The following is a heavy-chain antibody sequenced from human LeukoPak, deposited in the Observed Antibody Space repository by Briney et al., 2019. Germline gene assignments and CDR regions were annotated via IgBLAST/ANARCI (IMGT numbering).Heavy chain of an antibody. Sequence: SETLSLTCTVSGGSISSYYWSWIRQPPGEGLEWIGYIYYSGNTNYNPSLKSRVTISVDTSKNQFSLKLRSVTAADTAVYYCARHREYCSSTSCYEDGMDVWGQGTTVTVSS. CDR1: GGSISSYY. CDR2: IYYSGNT. CDR3: ARHREYCSSTSCYEDGMDV. J-gene: IGHJ6*02. V-gene: IGHV4-59*01. D-gene: IGHD2-2*01.